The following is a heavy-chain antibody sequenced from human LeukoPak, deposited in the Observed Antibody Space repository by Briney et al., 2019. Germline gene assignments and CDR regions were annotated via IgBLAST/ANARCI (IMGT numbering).Heavy chain of an antibody. CDR1: GFSFSDYS. CDR2: ISSSTTIK. J-gene: IGHJ4*02. V-gene: IGHV3-48*02. D-gene: IGHD3/OR15-3a*01. Sequence: GGSLRLSCEASGFSFSDYSMNWVRQAPAKGLEWVSYISSSTTIKDYADSVKGRFTISRDNAKNSLYLQMNSLRDEDTAVYYCVRDRDWSFDYWGQGTLVTVSS. CDR3: VRDRDWSFDY.